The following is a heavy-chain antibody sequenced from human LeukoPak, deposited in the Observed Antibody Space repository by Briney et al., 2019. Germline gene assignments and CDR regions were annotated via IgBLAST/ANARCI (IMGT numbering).Heavy chain of an antibody. CDR2: IIPIFGTA. CDR3: ARGDDSSGYYSPVLYY. J-gene: IGHJ4*02. D-gene: IGHD3-22*01. V-gene: IGHV1-69*05. CDR1: GGTFSSYA. Sequence: SVKVSCKASGGTFSSYAISWVRQAPGQGLEWMGEIIPIFGTANYAQKFQGRVTITTDESTSTAYMELSSLRSEDTAVYYCARGDDSSGYYSPVLYYWGQGTLVTVSS.